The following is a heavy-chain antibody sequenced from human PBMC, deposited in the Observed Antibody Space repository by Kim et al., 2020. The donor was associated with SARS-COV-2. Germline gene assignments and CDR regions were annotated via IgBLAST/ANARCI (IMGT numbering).Heavy chain of an antibody. D-gene: IGHD3-3*01. J-gene: IGHJ4*02. CDR3: ARGGRFLEWLFNY. V-gene: IGHV1-69*01. Sequence: SAQKFQGGVTITADESPRQAYMELSSLRSEDTAVYYCARGGRFLEWLFNYWGQGTLVTVSS.